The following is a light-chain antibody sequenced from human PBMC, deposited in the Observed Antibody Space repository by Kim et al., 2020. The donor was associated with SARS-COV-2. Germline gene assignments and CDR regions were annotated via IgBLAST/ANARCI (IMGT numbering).Light chain of an antibody. V-gene: IGKV1-39*01. CDR2: AAS. CDR3: QGSYSFPLT. J-gene: IGKJ4*01. CDR1: QSISTS. Sequence: DIQMTQSPSSLSVSVGDRVTITCRASQSISTSLNWYQQKPGKAPKLLLYAASSLQSGVPSRFSGSGSGTDFTLTINSLQPEDFATYYCQGSYSFPLTFGGGTKVDIK.